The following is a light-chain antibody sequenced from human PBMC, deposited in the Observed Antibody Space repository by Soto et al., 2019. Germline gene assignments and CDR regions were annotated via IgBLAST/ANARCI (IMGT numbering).Light chain of an antibody. CDR1: QGISSW. J-gene: IGKJ1*01. CDR2: AAS. CDR3: QQTYDTPWT. Sequence: DIQMTQSPSSVSASVGARVTIACRASQGISSWLAWYQQRPGTAPNLLIYAASSLHIGVPSRFSGSGSGTDFTLTITGLQPEDVATYSCQQTYDTPWTFGQGTKVDIK. V-gene: IGKV1-12*01.